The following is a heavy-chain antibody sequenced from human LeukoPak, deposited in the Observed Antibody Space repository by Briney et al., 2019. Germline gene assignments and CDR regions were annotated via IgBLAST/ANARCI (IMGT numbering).Heavy chain of an antibody. CDR2: ISYDGSNK. D-gene: IGHD3-22*01. CDR3: AKDQNYYDSSGYSYYFDY. J-gene: IGHJ4*02. V-gene: IGHV3-30*18. Sequence: GGSLRLSCAASGFTFSSYGMHWVRQAPGKGLEWVAVISYDGSNKYYADSVKGRFTISRDNSKNTLYLQMNSLRAEDTAVYYCAKDQNYYDSSGYSYYFDYWGQGTLVTVSS. CDR1: GFTFSSYG.